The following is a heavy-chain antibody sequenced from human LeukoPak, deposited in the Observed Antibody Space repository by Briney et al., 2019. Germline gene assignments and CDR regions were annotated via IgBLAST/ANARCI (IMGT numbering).Heavy chain of an antibody. Sequence: PSETLSLTCTVSGGSISSGDYYWSWIRQPPGKGLEWIGYIYYSGSTYYNPSLKSRVTISVDTSKNQFSLKLSSVTAADTAVYFCARYYCSGSSCYSTNWFDPWGQGTLVTVSS. D-gene: IGHD2-15*01. CDR2: IYYSGST. CDR1: GGSISSGDYY. CDR3: ARYYCSGSSCYSTNWFDP. J-gene: IGHJ5*02. V-gene: IGHV4-30-4*01.